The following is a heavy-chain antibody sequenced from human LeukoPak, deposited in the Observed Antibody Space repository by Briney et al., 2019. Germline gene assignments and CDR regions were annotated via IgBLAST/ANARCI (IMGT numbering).Heavy chain of an antibody. CDR3: AKERAQWLVQGIFDY. CDR2: ISGSGGST. D-gene: IGHD6-19*01. J-gene: IGHJ4*02. V-gene: IGHV3-23*01. CDR1: GFTFSSYA. Sequence: QAGGSLRLSCAASGFTFSSYAMSWVRQAQGKGLEWVSAISGSGGSTYYADSVKGRFTISRDNSKNTLYLQMNSLRAEDTAVYYCAKERAQWLVQGIFDYWGQGTLVTVSS.